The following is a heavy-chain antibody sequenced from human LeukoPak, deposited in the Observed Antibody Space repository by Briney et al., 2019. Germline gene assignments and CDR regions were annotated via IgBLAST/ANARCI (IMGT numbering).Heavy chain of an antibody. V-gene: IGHV4-38-2*01. CDR2: IFHSGST. Sequence: CXVSGYSISSGFYWGWIRPPPGKGLEWIGSIFHSGSTYYNPSLKSRVTISVDTSKNQFSLKLSSVTAADTAVYYXXXXXXXXXXXXXXDXXXXMDVWGXGXTVTISS. CDR3: XXXXXXXXXXXXXDXXXXMDV. J-gene: IGHJ6*03. CDR1: GYSISSGFY.